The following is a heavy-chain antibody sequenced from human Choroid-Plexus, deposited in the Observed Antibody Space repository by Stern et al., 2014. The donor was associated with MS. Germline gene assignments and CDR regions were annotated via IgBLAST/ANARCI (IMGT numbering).Heavy chain of an antibody. J-gene: IGHJ6*02. Sequence: QVQLVQSGAEVKKPGASVKVSCKVSGYTLSEISMHWVRQAPGKGLEWMGGFDPAHGETGYAQKFQGRVTMAEDRSTVTAYMELSSLRSEDTAVYYCATHRGRVTYYYGMDVWGQGTTVTVSS. V-gene: IGHV1-24*01. CDR1: GYTLSEIS. D-gene: IGHD2-21*02. CDR3: ATHRGRVTYYYGMDV. CDR2: FDPAHGET.